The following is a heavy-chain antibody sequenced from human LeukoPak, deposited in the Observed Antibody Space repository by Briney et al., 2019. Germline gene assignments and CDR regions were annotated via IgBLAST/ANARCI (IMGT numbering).Heavy chain of an antibody. J-gene: IGHJ6*02. D-gene: IGHD6-13*01. CDR1: GGSFSGYY. CDR2: INHSGST. Sequence: SETLSLTCAVYGGSFSGYYWSWIRQPPGKGLEWIGEINHSGSTNYNPSLKSRVTISVDTSKNQFSLKPSSVTAADTAVYYCARQNIAAAGFYYYGMDVWGQGTTVTVSS. V-gene: IGHV4-34*01. CDR3: ARQNIAAAGFYYYGMDV.